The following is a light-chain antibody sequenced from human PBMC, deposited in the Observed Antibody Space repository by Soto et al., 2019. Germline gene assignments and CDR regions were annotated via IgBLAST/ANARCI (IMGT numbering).Light chain of an antibody. V-gene: IGKV3D-20*01. J-gene: IGKJ2*01. CDR1: ESISSRY. Sequence: EIVLTQSPATLSLSPGDRATLSCGASESISSRYLAWYQQKPGLAPRLLIYDASTRATGIPDMFSGSGSGTDFTLTISRLEPEDFAMYYCQQYGNFPPNTFGQGTKLEIK. CDR3: QQYGNFPPNT. CDR2: DAS.